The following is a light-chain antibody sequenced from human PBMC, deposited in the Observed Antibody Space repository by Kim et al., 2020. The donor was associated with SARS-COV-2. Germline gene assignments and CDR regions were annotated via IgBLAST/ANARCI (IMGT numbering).Light chain of an antibody. V-gene: IGKV3-15*01. CDR1: QRVSSS. CDR3: QHYNNWPPWT. J-gene: IGKJ1*01. CDR2: DAS. Sequence: SPGERATLSCRASQRVSSSLAWYQQKPGQAPRLLIYDASTRATGTPVRFSGSGSRTEFTLTISSLQSEDFAVYYCQHYNNWPPWTFGQGTKVDIK.